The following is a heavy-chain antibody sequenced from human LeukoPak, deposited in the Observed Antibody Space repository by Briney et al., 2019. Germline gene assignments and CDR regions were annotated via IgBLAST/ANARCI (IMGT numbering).Heavy chain of an antibody. CDR1: AFTFSNHW. Sequence: GGSLRLSCAASAFTFSNHWMNWVRQAPGKGLVWVSRINTDGSSTTYADSVKGRFTISRDNAKNTLYLQMNSLKNEDTAVYYCTKDRVRNSFDSWGQGTLVTVSS. V-gene: IGHV3-74*01. CDR2: INTDGSST. D-gene: IGHD1-14*01. CDR3: TKDRVRNSFDS. J-gene: IGHJ4*02.